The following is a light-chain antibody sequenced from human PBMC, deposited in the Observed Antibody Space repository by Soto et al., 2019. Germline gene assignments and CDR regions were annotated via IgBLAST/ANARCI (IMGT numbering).Light chain of an antibody. CDR2: DVS. CDR3: CSYAGSYSYV. Sequence: QSVLTQPRSVSGSPGQSVTISCTGTSSDVGGYNYVSWYQEQPGKAPKLMIYDVSTRPSGVPDRFSGSKSGNTASLTISGLQAEDEADYYCCSYAGSYSYVFGTGTKVTVL. CDR1: SSDVGGYNY. J-gene: IGLJ1*01. V-gene: IGLV2-11*01.